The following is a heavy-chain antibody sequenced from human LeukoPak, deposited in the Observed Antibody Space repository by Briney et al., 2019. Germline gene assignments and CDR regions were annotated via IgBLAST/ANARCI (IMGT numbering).Heavy chain of an antibody. J-gene: IGHJ4*02. CDR2: IIPIFGIA. D-gene: IGHD2-15*01. Sequence: SVQVSCKASGGTLISYAISGVRQAPGQGLEWMGRIIPIFGIANYEQKFQGRVTITADKSTSTAYMEQSSLRSEDPAVYYCAQPGLRYCSGGSCYAYGGRRTLVTVSS. V-gene: IGHV1-69*04. CDR1: GGTLISYA. CDR3: AQPGLRYCSGGSCYAY.